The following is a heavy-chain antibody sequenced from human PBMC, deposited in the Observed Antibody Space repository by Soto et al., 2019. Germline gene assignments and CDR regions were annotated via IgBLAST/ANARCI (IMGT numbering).Heavy chain of an antibody. V-gene: IGHV3-30*04. CDR3: ARSRNSAVADSFDF. J-gene: IGHJ4*02. Sequence: QVQVVESGGGVVQPGRSLRLSCAASGFTFSRYAIHWVRQAPGKGLEWVAVISRDGSNKYYVDSVKGRFTISRDNSKNTLYLQMNSLRDEDTAVYYCARSRNSAVADSFDFWAQGTLVTVSS. CDR2: ISRDGSNK. D-gene: IGHD3-10*01. CDR1: GFTFSRYA.